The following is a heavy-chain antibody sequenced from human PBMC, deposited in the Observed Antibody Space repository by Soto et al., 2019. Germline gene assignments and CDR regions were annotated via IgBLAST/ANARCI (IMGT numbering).Heavy chain of an antibody. CDR2: ISSNGGNT. V-gene: IGHV3-64D*06. D-gene: IGHD5-18*01. J-gene: IGHJ6*02. CDR1: GFTFSSYA. CDR3: NSGYSSGLDV. Sequence: GGSLRLSCSASGFTFSSYAMHWVRQAPGKGLEYVSAISSNGGNTYYADSVKGRFIISRDNSKNTLYLQMSSLRAEDTAVYYCNSGYSSGLDVWGQGTTVTVSS.